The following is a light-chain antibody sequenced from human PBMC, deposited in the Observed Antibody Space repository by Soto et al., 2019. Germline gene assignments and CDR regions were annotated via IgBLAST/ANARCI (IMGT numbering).Light chain of an antibody. CDR3: QTWDTDIPV. V-gene: IGLV4-69*02. J-gene: IGLJ2*01. CDR2: VNNEGGH. Sequence: QPVLTQSPSASASLGASVKLTCSLNSGHSTYAIAWHQHRPDKGPRYLMKVNNEGGHSKGDGIPDRFSGSSSGAERYLTISSLQSEDEADYYCQTWDTDIPVFGGGTKLTVL. CDR1: SGHSTYA.